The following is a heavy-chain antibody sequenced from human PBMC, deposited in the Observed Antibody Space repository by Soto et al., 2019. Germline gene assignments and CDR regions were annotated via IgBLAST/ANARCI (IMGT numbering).Heavy chain of an antibody. CDR2: ISSSSIYI. J-gene: IGHJ4*02. D-gene: IGHD5-18*01. V-gene: IGHV3-21*01. CDR3: ARDRGDTAMASFDY. CDR1: GFSFSNYN. Sequence: GGSLRLSCAASGFSFSNYNMHWVRQAPGKGLEWVSSISSSSIYIYYADSVQGRFTISRDNAWNSLYLQMNSLRAEDAAVYYCARDRGDTAMASFDYWGQGTLVTVSS.